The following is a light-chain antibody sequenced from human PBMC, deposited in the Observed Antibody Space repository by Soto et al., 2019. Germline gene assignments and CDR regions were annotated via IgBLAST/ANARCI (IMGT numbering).Light chain of an antibody. CDR2: GTS. J-gene: IGKJ3*01. CDR1: QSINSNY. CDR3: KHYGSSPLFT. Sequence: EIVLTQSPGTLSLSPGERATLSCRASQSINSNYLVWYQQKPGQAPRLLIYGTSSRATGIPDRFSGRGSGTGFTLTISRLEPEDFAVYYCKHYGSSPLFTFGPGTKVDIK. V-gene: IGKV3-20*01.